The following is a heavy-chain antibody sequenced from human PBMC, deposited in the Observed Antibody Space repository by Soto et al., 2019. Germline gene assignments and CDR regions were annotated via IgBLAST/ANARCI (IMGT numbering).Heavy chain of an antibody. Sequence: GGSLRLSCSASGFTFSSYAMHWVRQAPGKGLEYVSAISSNGGSTYYVDSVKGRFTISRDNSKNTLYLQMSSLRAEDTAVYYCVKDEIAAAGTKLSYFDYWGQGTLVTVSS. D-gene: IGHD6-13*01. CDR1: GFTFSSYA. V-gene: IGHV3-64D*06. CDR3: VKDEIAAAGTKLSYFDY. CDR2: ISSNGGST. J-gene: IGHJ4*02.